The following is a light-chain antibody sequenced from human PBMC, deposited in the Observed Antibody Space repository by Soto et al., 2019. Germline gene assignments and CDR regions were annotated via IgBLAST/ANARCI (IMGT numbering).Light chain of an antibody. Sequence: DIQVTQSPSSVSASVGDRVTISCRASQDIVGYLAWYPHTPGRTPEVXIQAASRLQRGVPSRFSGSGAGTDCTRTINSLQPEDFATDYCQQAYSFTITFGQGTRLEIK. J-gene: IGKJ5*01. CDR3: QQAYSFTIT. V-gene: IGKV1D-12*01. CDR1: QDIVGY. CDR2: AAS.